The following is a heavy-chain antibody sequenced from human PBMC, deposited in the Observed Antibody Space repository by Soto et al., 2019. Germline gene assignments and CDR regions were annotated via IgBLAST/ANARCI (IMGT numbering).Heavy chain of an antibody. Sequence: GGSLILSCTTSGFTFSGYAMHWVRQAPGKGLEWVEATPYDGSNTYSADSVKGRFTISRDNSKNILYLQMNSLRAEDTAVYYCARDLRYYYYSSGYYPLRHYYHGLDVWGQGTTVTVSS. J-gene: IGHJ6*02. CDR3: ARDLRYYYYSSGYYPLRHYYHGLDV. CDR2: TPYDGSNT. D-gene: IGHD3-22*01. V-gene: IGHV3-30-3*01. CDR1: GFTFSGYA.